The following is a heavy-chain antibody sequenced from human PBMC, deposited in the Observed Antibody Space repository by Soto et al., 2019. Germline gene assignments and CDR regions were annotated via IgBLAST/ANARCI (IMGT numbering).Heavy chain of an antibody. V-gene: IGHV4-34*01. D-gene: IGHD3-3*01. Sequence: SETLSLTCAVYGGSFSGYYWSWIRQPPGKGLEWIGEINHSGSTNYNPSLKSRVTISVDTSKNQFSLKLSSVTAADTAVYYCARGPRFLEWLARGYWFDPWGQGTLVTVS. CDR3: ARGPRFLEWLARGYWFDP. CDR2: INHSGST. CDR1: GGSFSGYY. J-gene: IGHJ5*02.